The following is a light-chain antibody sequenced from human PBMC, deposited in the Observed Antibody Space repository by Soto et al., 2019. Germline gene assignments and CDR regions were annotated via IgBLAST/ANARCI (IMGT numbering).Light chain of an antibody. CDR1: QSISTY. Sequence: EIVLTQSPATLSLSPGERATLSCRANQSISTYLAWYQQKRGQAPRLLIYDASNRATGIPARFSGSGSGTDFILTISSLQPEDFAIYYCQQSTNWPLTFGGGTKVDIK. CDR3: QQSTNWPLT. V-gene: IGKV3-11*01. CDR2: DAS. J-gene: IGKJ4*01.